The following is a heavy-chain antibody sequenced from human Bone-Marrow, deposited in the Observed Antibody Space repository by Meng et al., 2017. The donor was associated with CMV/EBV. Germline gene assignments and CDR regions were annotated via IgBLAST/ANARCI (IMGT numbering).Heavy chain of an antibody. CDR1: GFTFSSYW. CDR2: IKQDGSEK. CDR3: ARDQPHPSTIVKIFGGRRWTRGGVDY. V-gene: IGHV3-7*01. D-gene: IGHD3-3*01. J-gene: IGHJ4*02. Sequence: GGSLRLYCAASGFTFSSYWMSWVRQAPGEGLEWVANIKQDGSEKYYVDAVKGRFTISRDNAKHSLYLQMNSLRAEETAVYYCARDQPHPSTIVKIFGGRRWTRGGVDYWGQGTLVTVSS.